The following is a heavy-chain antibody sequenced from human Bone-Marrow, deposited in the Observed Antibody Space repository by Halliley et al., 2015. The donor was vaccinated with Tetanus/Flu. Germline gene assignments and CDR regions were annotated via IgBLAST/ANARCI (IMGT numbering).Heavy chain of an antibody. D-gene: IGHD5-12*01. V-gene: IGHV3-23*01. CDR1: GFTFSTYA. J-gene: IGHJ4*02. CDR3: ARDPHTSGSNNNKYFDY. CDR2: IGGGGTTT. Sequence: SLRLSCAASGFTFSTYAMSWVRQAPGKGLEWVAAIGGGGTTTLYVDSFKGRFTISRDNSKNTVYLQMNSLRAEDTAVYFCARDPHTSGSNNNKYFDYWGQGSLVTVSS.